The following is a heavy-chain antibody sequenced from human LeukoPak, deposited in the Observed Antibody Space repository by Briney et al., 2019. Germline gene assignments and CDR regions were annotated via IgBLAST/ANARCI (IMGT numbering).Heavy chain of an antibody. CDR1: GHTFTTYD. J-gene: IGHJ5*02. CDR3: ARGRGSGHKENWFDP. V-gene: IGHV1-8*01. CDR2: MNPNSGNT. Sequence: WASVKVSCKASGHTFTTYDINWVRQATGQGLEWMGWMNPNSGNTGSAQKFQGRVTMTRNTSITTAYMELSSLRSDDTAVYYCARGRGSGHKENWFDPWGQGTLVTVSS. D-gene: IGHD6-19*01.